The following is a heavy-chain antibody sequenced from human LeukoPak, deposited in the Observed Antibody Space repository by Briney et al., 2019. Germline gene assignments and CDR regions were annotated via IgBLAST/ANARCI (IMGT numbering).Heavy chain of an antibody. D-gene: IGHD5-12*01. CDR1: GFTFSSYA. CDR2: IYSGGST. V-gene: IGHV3-66*01. J-gene: IGHJ2*01. CDR3: ARGVGYGHPLGNWYFDL. Sequence: GGSLRLSCAASGFTFSSYAMSWVRQAPGKGLEWVSVIYSGGSTYYADSVKGRFTISRDNSKNTLYLQMNSLRAEDTAVYYCARGVGYGHPLGNWYFDLWGRGTLVTVSS.